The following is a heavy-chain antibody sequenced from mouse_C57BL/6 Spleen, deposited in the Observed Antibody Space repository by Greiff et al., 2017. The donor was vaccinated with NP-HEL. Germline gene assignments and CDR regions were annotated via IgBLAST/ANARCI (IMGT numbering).Heavy chain of an antibody. Sequence: DVQLVESGEGLVKPGGSLKLSCAASGFTFSSYAMSWVRQTPEKRLEWVAYISSGGDYIYYADTVKGRFTISRDNARNTLYLQMSSLKSEDTAMYYCTRAITTVRRGAMDYWGQGTSVTVSS. D-gene: IGHD1-1*01. V-gene: IGHV5-9-1*02. CDR2: ISSGGDYI. J-gene: IGHJ4*01. CDR3: TRAITTVRRGAMDY. CDR1: GFTFSSYA.